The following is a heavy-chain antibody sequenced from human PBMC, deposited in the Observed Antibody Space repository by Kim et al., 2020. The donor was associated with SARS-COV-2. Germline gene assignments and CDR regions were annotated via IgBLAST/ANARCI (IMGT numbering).Heavy chain of an antibody. Sequence: ASVKVSCKASGYTFTSYGISWVRQAPGQGLEWMGWISAYNGNTNYAQKLQGRVTMTTDTSTSTAYMELRSLRSDDTAVYYCARDFGDDSGEKDVDTAMALGPGAFDIWGQGTMVTVSS. D-gene: IGHD5-18*01. V-gene: IGHV1-18*01. J-gene: IGHJ3*02. CDR2: ISAYNGNT. CDR3: ARDFGDDSGEKDVDTAMALGPGAFDI. CDR1: GYTFTSYG.